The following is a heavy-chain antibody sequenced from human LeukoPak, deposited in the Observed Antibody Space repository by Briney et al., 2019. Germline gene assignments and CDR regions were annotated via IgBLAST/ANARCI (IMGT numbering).Heavy chain of an antibody. CDR1: GFFVSANY. V-gene: IGHV3-66*01. CDR2: IQTTGNT. Sequence: GGSLRLSCAVSGFFVSANYMSWVRQAPGKGLEWVSLIQTTGNTYYTDSVKGRFTISRDISKNTVSLLMDSLRVEDTAVYYCARVDYVEQSNPFDYWGQGTLVTVSS. D-gene: IGHD4-17*01. J-gene: IGHJ4*02. CDR3: ARVDYVEQSNPFDY.